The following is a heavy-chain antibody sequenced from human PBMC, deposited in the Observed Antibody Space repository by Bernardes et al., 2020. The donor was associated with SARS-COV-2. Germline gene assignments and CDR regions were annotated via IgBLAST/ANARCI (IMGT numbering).Heavy chain of an antibody. CDR3: ARGFELADAFDI. V-gene: IGHV4-59*01. J-gene: IGHJ3*02. Sequence: SETLSLTCTVSGGSISSYYWSWIRQPPGKGLEWIGYIYYSGSTNYNPSLKSRVTISVDTSKNQFSLKLSSVTAADTAVYYCARGFELADAFDIWGQGTMVT. D-gene: IGHD3-3*02. CDR1: GGSISSYY. CDR2: IYYSGST.